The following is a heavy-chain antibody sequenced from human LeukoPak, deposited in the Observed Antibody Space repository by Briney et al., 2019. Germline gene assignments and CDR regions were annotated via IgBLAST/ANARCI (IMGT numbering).Heavy chain of an antibody. CDR3: ARGGWGGSNAFDI. D-gene: IGHD3-3*01. V-gene: IGHV1-3*01. CDR2: INAGNGNT. J-gene: IGHJ3*02. Sequence: GASVKVSCKASGYTFTSYAMHWVRQAPGQRLEWMGWINAGNGNTKYSQKFQGRVTITRDTSASTAYMELSSLRSGDTAVYYCARGGWGGSNAFDIWGQGTVVTVSS. CDR1: GYTFTSYA.